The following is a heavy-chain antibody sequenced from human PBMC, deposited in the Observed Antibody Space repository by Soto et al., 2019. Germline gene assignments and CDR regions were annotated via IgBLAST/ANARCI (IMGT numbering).Heavy chain of an antibody. J-gene: IGHJ4*02. CDR1: GLTFATYG. V-gene: IGHV3-23*01. D-gene: IGHD3-3*02. CDR3: AKVGMSGVVIENFDS. Sequence: RGSLRLSCGTSGLTFATYGMGCVRQARWKGLYWVSGISSSGRRTYYADSVKGRITISRDNSKNTLYLQMDTLSAVDTAVYYCAKVGMSGVVIENFDSWGQEALVTVSS. CDR2: ISSSGRRT.